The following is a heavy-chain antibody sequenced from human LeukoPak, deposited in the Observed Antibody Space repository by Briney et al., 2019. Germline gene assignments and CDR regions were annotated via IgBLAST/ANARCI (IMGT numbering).Heavy chain of an antibody. CDR2: ISGSGGRT. J-gene: IGHJ4*02. D-gene: IGHD1-26*01. CDR3: AKEGASGSYWDY. Sequence: GGSLRLSCAASGFTFSNYAMTWVRQAPGKGLEWVSAISGSGGRTYYADSVKGRFAISRDNSKNTLYVQMNSLRAEDTAIYYCAKEGASGSYWDYWGQGTLVTVSS. CDR1: GFTFSNYA. V-gene: IGHV3-23*01.